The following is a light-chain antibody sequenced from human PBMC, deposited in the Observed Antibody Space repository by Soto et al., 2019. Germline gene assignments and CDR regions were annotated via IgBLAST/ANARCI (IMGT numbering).Light chain of an antibody. Sequence: IQMTQSPSSVSASVGDRVSITFRASQSISSYLNWYQQKPGTAPKLLIYHASTLESGVPSRFSGSGSGTEFTLTISSLQTDDFATYYCQQNQSYSTFGQGTKVDIK. CDR1: QSISSY. J-gene: IGKJ1*01. CDR2: HAS. V-gene: IGKV1-39*01. CDR3: QQNQSYST.